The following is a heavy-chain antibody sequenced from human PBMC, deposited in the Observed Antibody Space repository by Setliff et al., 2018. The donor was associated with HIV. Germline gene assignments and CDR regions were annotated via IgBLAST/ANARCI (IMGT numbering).Heavy chain of an antibody. D-gene: IGHD1-26*01. CDR3: ARGWEGGMDY. CDR2: INPSGGST. J-gene: IGHJ4*02. V-gene: IGHV1-46*01. Sequence: GASVKVSCKASGYTFTRYFMHCVRQAPGQELEWLGMINPSGGSTWYAQKFQGRVTMTGDTSTNTLYMELSSLRFEDTAVYYCARGWEGGMDYWGQGTLVTVSS. CDR1: GYTFTRYF.